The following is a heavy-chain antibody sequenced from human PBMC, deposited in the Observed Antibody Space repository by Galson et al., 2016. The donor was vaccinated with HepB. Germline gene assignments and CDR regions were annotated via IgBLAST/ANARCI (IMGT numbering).Heavy chain of an antibody. D-gene: IGHD5-24*01. CDR3: ARREQLWPTDYGLDV. V-gene: IGHV4-59*01. Sequence: SETLSLTCTVSGGSISNYYWSWIRQSPGKGLEWIGYIYYSGSTTYNPSLESRVTISVDTSKNQFSLKLSSVTAADTAVYFCARREQLWPTDYGLDVWGQGTTVTVSS. J-gene: IGHJ6*02. CDR2: IYYSGST. CDR1: GGSISNYY.